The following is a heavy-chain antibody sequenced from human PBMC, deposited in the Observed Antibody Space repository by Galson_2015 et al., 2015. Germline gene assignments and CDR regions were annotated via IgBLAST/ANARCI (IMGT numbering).Heavy chain of an antibody. D-gene: IGHD6-13*01. CDR1: GFTFTSSA. Sequence: SVKVSCKASGFTFTSSAVQWVRQAPGQRLEWIGWIVVGSGNTNYAQKFQERVTITRDMSTSTAYMELSSLRSEDTAVYYCAADVRDSSSWYFDYWGQGTLVTVSS. J-gene: IGHJ4*02. V-gene: IGHV1-58*01. CDR3: AADVRDSSSWYFDY. CDR2: IVVGSGNT.